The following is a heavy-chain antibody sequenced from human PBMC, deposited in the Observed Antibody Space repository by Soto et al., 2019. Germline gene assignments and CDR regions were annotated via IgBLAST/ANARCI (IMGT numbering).Heavy chain of an antibody. CDR2: IYWSASGT. CDR3: VRDMQPGGANY. Sequence: GGSLRLSCAASGITSNHYAMHWVRQTPGRGLEWVSGIYWSASGTGYADSVKGRFTVSRDNAKNSLFLQMESLRIEDTALYYCVRDMQPGGANYWGPGTQVTVSS. J-gene: IGHJ4*02. CDR1: GITSNHYA. V-gene: IGHV3-9*02.